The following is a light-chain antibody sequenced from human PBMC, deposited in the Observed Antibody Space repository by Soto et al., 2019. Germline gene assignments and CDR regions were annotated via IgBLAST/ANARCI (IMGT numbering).Light chain of an antibody. CDR1: SSDVGGYNY. CDR2: DVS. J-gene: IGLJ1*01. V-gene: IGLV2-14*01. Sequence: QSALTQPASVSGSPGQSITISCTGTSSDVGGYNYVSWYQQRPGKAPKLTIYDVSNRPSGVSNRFSGSKSDNTASLTISGLQAEDEADYYCSSYTSISTPYVFGTGTKRTVL. CDR3: SSYTSISTPYV.